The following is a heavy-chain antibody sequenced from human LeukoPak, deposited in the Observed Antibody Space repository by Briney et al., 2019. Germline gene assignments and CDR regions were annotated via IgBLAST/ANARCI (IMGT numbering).Heavy chain of an antibody. D-gene: IGHD3-22*01. CDR2: ISGSGGST. Sequence: GGSLRLSCAASGFTFSNAWMSWVRQAPGKGLEWVSAISGSGGSTYYADSVKGRFTISRDNSKNTLYLQMNSLRAEDTAVYYCAVSSYYYDSSGYVSFDYWGQGTLVTVSS. J-gene: IGHJ4*02. CDR3: AVSSYYYDSSGYVSFDY. V-gene: IGHV3-23*01. CDR1: GFTFSNAW.